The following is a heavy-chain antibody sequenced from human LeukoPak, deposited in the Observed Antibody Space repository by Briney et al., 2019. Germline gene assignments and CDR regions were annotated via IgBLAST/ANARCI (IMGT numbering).Heavy chain of an antibody. CDR3: ARGSTYYYDSSGYLGY. Sequence: SETLSLTCTVSGGSISSGGYYWGWIRQHPGKGLEWIGYIYYSGSTYYNPSLKSRVTISVDTSKNQFSLKLSSVTAADTAVYYCARGSTYYYDSSGYLGYWGQGTLVTVSS. J-gene: IGHJ4*02. CDR2: IYYSGST. CDR1: GGSISSGGYY. V-gene: IGHV4-31*03. D-gene: IGHD3-22*01.